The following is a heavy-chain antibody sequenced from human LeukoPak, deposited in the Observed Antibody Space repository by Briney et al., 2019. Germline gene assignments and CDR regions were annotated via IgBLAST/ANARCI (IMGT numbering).Heavy chain of an antibody. D-gene: IGHD2-2*01. Sequence: GGSLRLSCAASGFTFSSYSMNWVRQAPGKGLEWVSSISSSSSYIYYADSVKGRFTISRDNAKNSLYLQMNRLRAEDTAVYYCARGPLSGSGSTGRAGNYYGKDVWGQGTTVTVSS. V-gene: IGHV3-21*01. CDR3: ARGPLSGSGSTGRAGNYYGKDV. J-gene: IGHJ6*02. CDR2: ISSSSSYI. CDR1: GFTFSSYS.